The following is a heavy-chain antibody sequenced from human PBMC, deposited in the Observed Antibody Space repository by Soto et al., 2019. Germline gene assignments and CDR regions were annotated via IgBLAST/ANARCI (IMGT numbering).Heavy chain of an antibody. CDR1: GGSISSSNW. V-gene: IGHV4-4*02. CDR2: IYHSGST. D-gene: IGHD3-22*01. J-gene: IGHJ3*02. CDR3: ARDMYYYDSSGYGAAFDI. Sequence: PSETLSLTCAVSGGSISSSNWWSWVRQPPGKGLEWIGEIYHSGSTNYNPSLKSRVTISVDKSKNQFSLKLSSVTAADTAVYYCARDMYYYDSSGYGAAFDIWGQGTMVTVSS.